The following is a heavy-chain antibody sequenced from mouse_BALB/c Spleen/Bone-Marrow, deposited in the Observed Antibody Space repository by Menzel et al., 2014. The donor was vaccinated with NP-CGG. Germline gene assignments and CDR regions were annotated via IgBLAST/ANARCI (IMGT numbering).Heavy chain of an antibody. CDR1: GYTFTSYW. D-gene: IGHD1-2*01. Sequence: VQLQQSGAELARPGASVKLSCKASGYTFTSYWMQWVQQRPGQGLEWIGAIYPGDGGTRYTQKFKGKATLTADKSSSTAYMQLSSLASEDSAVYYCARRDYGIRENYYAMDYWGQGTSVTVSS. J-gene: IGHJ4*01. CDR3: ARRDYGIRENYYAMDY. CDR2: IYPGDGGT. V-gene: IGHV1-87*01.